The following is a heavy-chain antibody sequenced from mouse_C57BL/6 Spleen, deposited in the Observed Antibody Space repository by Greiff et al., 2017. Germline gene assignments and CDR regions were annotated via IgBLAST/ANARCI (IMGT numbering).Heavy chain of an antibody. CDR1: GYTFTSYW. J-gene: IGHJ1*03. Sequence: VQLQQPGAELVKPGASVKLSCKASGYTFTSYWMHWVKQRPGQGLEWIGMIHPNSGSTNYNEKFKSKATLTVDKSSSTAYMQLSSLTSEDSAVYYCARSRGYYGYDDWYFDVWGTGTTVTVSS. D-gene: IGHD2-2*01. CDR2: IHPNSGST. V-gene: IGHV1-64*01. CDR3: ARSRGYYGYDDWYFDV.